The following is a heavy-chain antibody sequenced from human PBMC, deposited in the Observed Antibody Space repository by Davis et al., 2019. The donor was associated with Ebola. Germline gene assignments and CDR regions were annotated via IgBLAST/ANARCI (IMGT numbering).Heavy chain of an antibody. Sequence: SETLSLTCTVSGGSISGYYWSWVRQPPGKGLESIWFIHYSGSTNYKPSLKSRVTMSVDTSKNQFSLKLNSVTAADTAVYYCARGGASGSYGYFDNWGQGNLVIVSS. CDR2: IHYSGST. J-gene: IGHJ4*02. CDR3: ARGGASGSYGYFDN. CDR1: GGSISGYY. D-gene: IGHD3-22*01. V-gene: IGHV4-59*01.